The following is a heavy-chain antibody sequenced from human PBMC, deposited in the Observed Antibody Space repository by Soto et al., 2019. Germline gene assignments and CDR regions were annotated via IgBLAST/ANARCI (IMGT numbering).Heavy chain of an antibody. Sequence: GASVKVSCKASGYIFTSYDINWVRQATGQGLEWMGWMNPNSGNTGYAQKFQGRVTMTRNTSISTAYMELSSLRSEDTAVYYCARGVTGGYYYYYMDVWGKGTTVTVSS. CDR1: GYIFTSYD. J-gene: IGHJ6*03. CDR3: ARGVTGGYYYYYMDV. V-gene: IGHV1-8*01. D-gene: IGHD2-21*02. CDR2: MNPNSGNT.